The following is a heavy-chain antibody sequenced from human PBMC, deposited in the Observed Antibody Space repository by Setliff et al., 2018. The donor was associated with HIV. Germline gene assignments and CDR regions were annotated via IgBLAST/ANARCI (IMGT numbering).Heavy chain of an antibody. Sequence: SETLSLTCTVSGDSITSNDYYWGWIRQPPGKGLEWIGIIHYNGRAYYDPSLKSRVTISVDSSLTQFSLKLRSVTASASALYYCARYTSKVDWFDPWGQGALVTVS. D-gene: IGHD2-2*02. CDR3: ARYTSKVDWFDP. CDR2: IHYNGRA. CDR1: GDSITSNDYY. V-gene: IGHV4-39*01. J-gene: IGHJ5*02.